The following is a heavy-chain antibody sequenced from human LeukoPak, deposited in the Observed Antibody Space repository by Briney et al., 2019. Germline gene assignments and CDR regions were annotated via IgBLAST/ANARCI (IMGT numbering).Heavy chain of an antibody. V-gene: IGHV3-48*04. J-gene: IGHJ4*02. CDR3: ARGCGVWSY. CDR1: GFTFSTYT. Sequence: GGSLRLSCASSGFTFSTYTMNWVRQAPGKGLEWVSYISSSSNTIYYADSVKGRFTISRDNAKNSLYLQMNSLRAEDTAVYYCARGCGVWSYWGQGTLVTVSS. D-gene: IGHD2-8*02. CDR2: ISSSSNTI.